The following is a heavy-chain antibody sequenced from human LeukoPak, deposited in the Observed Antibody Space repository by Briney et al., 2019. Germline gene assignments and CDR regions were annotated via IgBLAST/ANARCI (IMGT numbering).Heavy chain of an antibody. CDR2: IYYSGST. CDR1: GGSISSSSYY. CDR3: AIEYYDFWSGYTLADY. Sequence: SETLSLTCTVYGGSISSSSYYWGWIRQSPGKGLEWIGSIYYSGSTYYNPSLKSRVTISVDTSKNQFSLKLSSVTAADTAVYYCAIEYYDFWSGYTLADYWGQGTLVTVSS. V-gene: IGHV4-39*01. J-gene: IGHJ4*02. D-gene: IGHD3-3*01.